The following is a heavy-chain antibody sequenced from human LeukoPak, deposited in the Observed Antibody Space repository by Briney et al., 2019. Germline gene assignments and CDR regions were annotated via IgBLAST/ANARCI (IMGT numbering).Heavy chain of an antibody. J-gene: IGHJ6*03. CDR1: GGTSSTYT. CDR2: IIPIFRTP. V-gene: IGHV1-69*05. CDR3: ARVDRYYFYLDV. Sequence: GASVKVSCKASGGTSSTYTITWVRQAPGQGLEWMGGIIPIFRTPNYAQKFQGRVTITTDESTSTAYMELSSLKSDDTAIYHCARVDRYYFYLDVWGKGTTVTVSS.